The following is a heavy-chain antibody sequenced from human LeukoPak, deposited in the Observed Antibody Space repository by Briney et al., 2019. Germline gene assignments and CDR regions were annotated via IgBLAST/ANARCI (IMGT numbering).Heavy chain of an antibody. D-gene: IGHD2-21*02. CDR2: IYYSGST. J-gene: IGHJ4*02. V-gene: IGHV4-59*12. CDR3: ARAIAYCGGDCYSLLFPIDY. Sequence: SETLSLTCTVSGGSISSYYWSWIRQPPGKGLEWIGYIYYSGSTNYNPSLKSRVTISVDTSKNQFSLKLSSVTAADTAVYYCARAIAYCGGDCYSLLFPIDYWGQGTLVTVSS. CDR1: GGSISSYY.